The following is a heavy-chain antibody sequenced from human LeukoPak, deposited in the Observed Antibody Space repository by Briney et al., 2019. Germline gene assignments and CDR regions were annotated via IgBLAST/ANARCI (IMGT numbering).Heavy chain of an antibody. CDR3: AREGLPLGAAAGTGGFDY. V-gene: IGHV3-53*01. CDR1: GFTVSSNY. Sequence: PGGSLRLSCPASGFTVSSNYMSWVRQAPGRGLEWVSVIYSGGSTYYADSVKGRFTISRDNSKNTLYLQMNSLRADDTAVYYCAREGLPLGAAAGTGGFDYWGQGTLVTVSS. J-gene: IGHJ4*02. D-gene: IGHD6-13*01. CDR2: IYSGGST.